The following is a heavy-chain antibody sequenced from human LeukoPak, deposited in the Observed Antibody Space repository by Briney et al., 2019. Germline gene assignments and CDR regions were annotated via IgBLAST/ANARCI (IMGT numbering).Heavy chain of an antibody. V-gene: IGHV3-21*06. Sequence: GGSLRLSCAASGFTFSSYSMNWVRQAPGKGLEWVSSISSSSSYIYYADSVKGRFTISRDNAKSSLYLQMNSLRAEDTAVYYCARQRLTYYDTSGPFDYWGQGILVTVSS. CDR2: ISSSSSYI. J-gene: IGHJ4*02. D-gene: IGHD3-22*01. CDR3: ARQRLTYYDTSGPFDY. CDR1: GFTFSSYS.